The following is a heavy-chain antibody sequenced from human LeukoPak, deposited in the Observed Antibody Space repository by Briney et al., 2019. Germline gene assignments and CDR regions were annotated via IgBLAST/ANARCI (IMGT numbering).Heavy chain of an antibody. CDR2: IRYDGSNK. Sequence: GGSLRLSCAASGFTFSSYGMHWVRQAPGKGLEWVAFIRYDGSNKYYADSVKGRFTISRDNSKNTLYLQMNSLRAEGTAVYYCAKVGVYFSSTSCYDYWGQGTLVTVSS. D-gene: IGHD2-2*01. CDR1: GFTFSSYG. V-gene: IGHV3-30*02. J-gene: IGHJ4*02. CDR3: AKVGVYFSSTSCYDY.